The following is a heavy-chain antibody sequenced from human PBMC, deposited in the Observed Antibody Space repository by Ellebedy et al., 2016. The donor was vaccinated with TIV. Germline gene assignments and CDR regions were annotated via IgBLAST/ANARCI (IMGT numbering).Heavy chain of an antibody. CDR1: GVIFSSYG. CDR2: ISYDGSFK. J-gene: IGHJ6*02. Sequence: GESLKISXAASGVIFSSYGMHWVRQAPGKGLEWVAVISYDGSFKYYADSVKGRFTISRDNSKDTLYLQMNSLRPEDTAVYYCASGDYGDYYHYGMDVWGQGTTVTVSS. D-gene: IGHD4-17*01. CDR3: ASGDYGDYYHYGMDV. V-gene: IGHV3-30*03.